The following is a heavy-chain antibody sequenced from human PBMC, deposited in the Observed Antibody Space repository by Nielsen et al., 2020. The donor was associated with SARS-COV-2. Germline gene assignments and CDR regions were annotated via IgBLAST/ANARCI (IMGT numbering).Heavy chain of an antibody. CDR3: ARDGASGRFYDWLSHFDL. V-gene: IGHV4-34*01. CDR2: VSHSGST. J-gene: IGHJ2*01. CDR1: GGSINLYS. Sequence: SETLSLTCTVSGGSINLYSWNWIRQPPGKGLEWIGEVSHSGSTNTNPSLKSRVTISVDTSKSQFSLKLRSVTAADTAVYYCARDGASGRFYDWLSHFDLWGRGTLVTVSS. D-gene: IGHD3-3*01.